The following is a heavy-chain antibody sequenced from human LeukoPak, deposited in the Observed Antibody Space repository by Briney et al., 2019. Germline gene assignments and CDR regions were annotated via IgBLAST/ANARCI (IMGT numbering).Heavy chain of an antibody. Sequence: GGSLRLSCAASGFTFSSDWMHWVRQAQGKGLVWVSRINSDGSSTSYADSVKGRFTISRDNAKKTLYLEMNSLRAEDTAVYYCSRGADYGDYVRDWGQGTLVTVSS. CDR2: INSDGSST. CDR3: SRGADYGDYVRD. D-gene: IGHD4-17*01. CDR1: GFTFSSDW. V-gene: IGHV3-74*01. J-gene: IGHJ4*02.